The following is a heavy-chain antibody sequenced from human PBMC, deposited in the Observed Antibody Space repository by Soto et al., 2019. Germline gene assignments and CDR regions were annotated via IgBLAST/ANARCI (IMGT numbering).Heavy chain of an antibody. D-gene: IGHD6-13*01. CDR2: ISPYDGNT. V-gene: IGHV1-18*01. J-gene: IGHJ4*02. CDR3: ARDDRAAAAGTTYYFDY. CDR1: GYIFTNYG. Sequence: QVQLVQSEAEVKKPGASVKVSCKASGYIFTNYGLSWVRQAPGQGLEWMAWISPYDGNTHYAQKLQGRVTVTTDTPXGXXHMERRSLRFDDTAVYFCARDDRAAAAGTTYYFDYWGQGTLVTVSS.